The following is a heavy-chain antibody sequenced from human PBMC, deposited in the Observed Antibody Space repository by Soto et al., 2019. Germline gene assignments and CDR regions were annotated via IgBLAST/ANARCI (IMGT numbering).Heavy chain of an antibody. CDR3: ARAKGRSFFDY. Sequence: SETLSLTCTVSGGSISSGGYYWSWIRQRPGKGLEWIGYIYNSGSTYYSSSLKSRLNISGDTSKNQFSLKLSSVTAADSDLYYCARAKGRSFFDYWGQGTLVTVS. CDR1: GGSISSGGYY. J-gene: IGHJ4*02. CDR2: IYNSGST. V-gene: IGHV4-31*03. D-gene: IGHD3-10*01.